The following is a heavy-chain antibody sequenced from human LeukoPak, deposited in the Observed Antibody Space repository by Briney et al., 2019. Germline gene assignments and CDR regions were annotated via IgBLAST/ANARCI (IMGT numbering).Heavy chain of an antibody. CDR3: ARGLTMIMTGDY. J-gene: IGHJ4*02. Sequence: ASVKVSCKASGGTFSSYAISWVRQAPGQGLEWMGGIIPIFGTANYAQKFQGRVTITADESTSTAYMELSSLRSEDTAVYCCARGLTMIMTGDYWGQGTLVTVSS. CDR2: IIPIFGTA. CDR1: GGTFSSYA. D-gene: IGHD3-22*01. V-gene: IGHV1-69*13.